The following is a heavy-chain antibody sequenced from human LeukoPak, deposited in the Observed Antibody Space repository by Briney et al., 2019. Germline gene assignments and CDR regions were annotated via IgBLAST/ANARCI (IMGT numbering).Heavy chain of an antibody. CDR1: GYTFTSYG. D-gene: IGHD5-24*01. J-gene: IGHJ5*01. CDR2: ISAYSGNK. V-gene: IGHV1-18*01. CDR3: ARDVGSGDGHNLDS. Sequence: ASVKVSCKGAGYTFTSYGFSWVRQAPGQGLEWIGWISAYSGNKKYGQRFQDRLTMTTEASTSTSYMELRSLGSDDTAVYYCARDVGSGDGHNLDSWGHGTLVIVSS.